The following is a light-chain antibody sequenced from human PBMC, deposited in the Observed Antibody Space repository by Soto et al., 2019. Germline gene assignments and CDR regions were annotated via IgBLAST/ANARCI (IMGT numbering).Light chain of an antibody. CDR1: QSFATSY. CDR2: GAS. CDR3: QQYGASMYT. Sequence: EMVLTQSPGTLSLFQGERATSSCRPSQSFATSYLAWNQQKPGQAPRLLIYGASSRATDIPDRFSGSGSGTDFTLTISRLEPEDFAVYYCQQYGASMYTFGQGTKLEIK. V-gene: IGKV3-20*01. J-gene: IGKJ2*01.